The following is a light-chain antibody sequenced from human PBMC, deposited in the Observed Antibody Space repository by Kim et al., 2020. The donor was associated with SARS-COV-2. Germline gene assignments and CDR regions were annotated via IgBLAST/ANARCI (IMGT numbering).Light chain of an antibody. Sequence: LSWSPGERATLSCRASQSVSSYLAWYQQKPGQAPRLLIYDASNRATGIPARFSGSGSGTDFTLTISSLEPEDFAVYYCQQRSNWPAFGGGTKLEI. CDR3: QQRSNWPA. J-gene: IGKJ4*01. V-gene: IGKV3-11*01. CDR1: QSVSSY. CDR2: DAS.